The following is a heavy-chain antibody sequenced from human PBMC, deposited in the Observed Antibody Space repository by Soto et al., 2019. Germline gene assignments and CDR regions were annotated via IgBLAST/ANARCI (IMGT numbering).Heavy chain of an antibody. Sequence: PGRSLRLSCAASGFTFSDYYMSWIRQAPGKGLEWVSYISSSGSTIYYADSVKGRFTISRDNAKNSLYLQMNSLRAEDTAVYYCARALTPNPSSGPGAFDIWGQGTTVTV. CDR1: GFTFSDYY. CDR2: ISSSGSTI. J-gene: IGHJ3*02. D-gene: IGHD6-25*01. V-gene: IGHV3-11*01. CDR3: ARALTPNPSSGPGAFDI.